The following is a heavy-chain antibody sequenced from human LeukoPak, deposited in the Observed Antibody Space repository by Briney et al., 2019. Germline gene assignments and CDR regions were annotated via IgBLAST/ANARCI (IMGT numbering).Heavy chain of an antibody. CDR3: ARGSTYSSGPNAFDI. CDR2: ISSSSGYL. CDR1: GFTFSSYN. D-gene: IGHD6-19*01. Sequence: GGSLRLSCAASGFTFSSYNMNWARQAPGRGLEWVSSISSSSGYLYSADSLKGRFTISRDNAKNSLYLQMDSLRDEDTAVYFCARGSTYSSGPNAFDIWGQGTTVTVSS. J-gene: IGHJ3*02. V-gene: IGHV3-21*01.